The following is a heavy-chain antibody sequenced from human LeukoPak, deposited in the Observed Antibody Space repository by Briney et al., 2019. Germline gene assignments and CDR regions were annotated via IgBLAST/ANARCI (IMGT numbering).Heavy chain of an antibody. J-gene: IGHJ6*03. Sequence: GGSLRLSCAASGFTFSSYSMNWVRQAPGKGLEWVSSISSSSSYIYYADSVKGRFTISRDDAKNSLYLQINSLRAEDTAVYHCARGADWKDYYYYMDVWGKGTTVTVSS. D-gene: IGHD1-1*01. CDR1: GFTFSSYS. CDR2: ISSSSSYI. V-gene: IGHV3-21*01. CDR3: ARGADWKDYYYYMDV.